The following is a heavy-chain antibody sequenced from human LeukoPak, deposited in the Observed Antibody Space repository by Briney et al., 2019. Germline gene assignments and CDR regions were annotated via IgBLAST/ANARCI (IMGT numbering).Heavy chain of an antibody. V-gene: IGHV4-59*01. CDR1: CVSISSYY. J-gene: IGHJ6*03. CDR2: IYYSGST. CDR3: ARVPGGDYVRYYYYYYMDV. D-gene: IGHD4-17*01. Sequence: SETLSLTCTVACVSISSYYWSWIRQPPGKGLEWIGYIYYSGSTNYNPSLKSRVTISVDTSKNQFSLKLSSVTAADTAVYYCARVPGGDYVRYYYYYYMDVWGKGTTVTVSS.